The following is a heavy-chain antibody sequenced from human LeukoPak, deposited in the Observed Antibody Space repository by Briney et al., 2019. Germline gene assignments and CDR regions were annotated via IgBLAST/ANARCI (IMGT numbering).Heavy chain of an antibody. J-gene: IGHJ6*03. V-gene: IGHV3-7*01. D-gene: IGHD4-17*01. CDR1: GFTFSSYW. Sequence: GGSLRLSCAASGFTFSSYWMSWVRQAPGKGLEWVANIKQDGSEKYYVDSVKGRFTISRDNAKNSLYLQMNSLRAEDTAVYYCARDPHYGDYNYYMDVWGKGTTVTVSS. CDR2: IKQDGSEK. CDR3: ARDPHYGDYNYYMDV.